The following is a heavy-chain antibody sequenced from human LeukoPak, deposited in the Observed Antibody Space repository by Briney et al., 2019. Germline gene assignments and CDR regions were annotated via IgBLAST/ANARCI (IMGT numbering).Heavy chain of an antibody. V-gene: IGHV1-69*13. CDR3: ARDQYYYDSSGSWGFDY. J-gene: IGHJ4*02. Sequence: GASVKVSCKASGYTFTSYYMHWVRQAPGQGLEWMGGIIPIFGTANYAQKFQGRVTITADESTSTAYVELSSLRSEDTAVYYCARDQYYYDSSGSWGFDYWGQGTLVTVSS. CDR1: GYTFTSYY. D-gene: IGHD3-22*01. CDR2: IIPIFGTA.